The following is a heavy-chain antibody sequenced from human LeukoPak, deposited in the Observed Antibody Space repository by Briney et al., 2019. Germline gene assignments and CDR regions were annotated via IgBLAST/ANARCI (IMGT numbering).Heavy chain of an antibody. CDR3: ARSACSSTSCYVFFDY. J-gene: IGHJ4*02. Sequence: GESLKISCKGSGYSFTSYWISWVRQVPGKGLEWMGRIDPSDSYTNYSPSFQGHVTISADKSISTAYLQWSSLKASDTAMYYCARSACSSTSCYVFFDYWGQGTLVTVSS. CDR1: GYSFTSYW. D-gene: IGHD2-2*01. V-gene: IGHV5-10-1*01. CDR2: IDPSDSYT.